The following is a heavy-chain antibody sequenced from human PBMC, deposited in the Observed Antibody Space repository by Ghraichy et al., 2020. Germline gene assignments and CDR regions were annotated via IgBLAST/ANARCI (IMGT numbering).Heavy chain of an antibody. D-gene: IGHD3-3*01. CDR2: IKQDGSEK. J-gene: IGHJ3*02. Sequence: LSLTCAASGFTFSSYWMSWVRQAPGKGLEWVANIKQDGSEKYYVDSVKGRFTISRDNAKNSLYLQMNSLRAEDTAVYYCARGRGYDFWSGYDAIWGQGTMVTVSS. V-gene: IGHV3-7*01. CDR3: ARGRGYDFWSGYDAI. CDR1: GFTFSSYW.